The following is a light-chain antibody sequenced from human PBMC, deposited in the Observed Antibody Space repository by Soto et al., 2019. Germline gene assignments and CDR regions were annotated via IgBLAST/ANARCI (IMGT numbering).Light chain of an antibody. CDR1: PSVTNY. CDR3: QQYNSYPWT. J-gene: IGKJ1*01. CDR2: GAS. V-gene: IGKV3-15*01. Sequence: VLKQSPATLSLYPGERATLSCRASPSVTNYLAWYQHKPGQSPRLLIYGASTRATGIPARFSGSGSGTEFTLTITSLQPDDFATYYCQQYNSYPWTFGQGTKVDIK.